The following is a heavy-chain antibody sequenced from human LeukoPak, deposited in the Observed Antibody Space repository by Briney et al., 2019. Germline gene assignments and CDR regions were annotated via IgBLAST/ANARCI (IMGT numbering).Heavy chain of an antibody. V-gene: IGHV3-74*01. Sequence: PGGSLRLSCAASGFTFSSYWMHWVRQAPGKGLVWVSRINSDGSSTTYADSVKGRFTISRDNAKNTLYLQMSSLTAEDTAVYYCARGGESTGYYYYYGMDVWGQGTTVTVSS. J-gene: IGHJ6*02. CDR2: INSDGSST. CDR1: GFTFSSYW. CDR3: ARGGESTGYYYYYGMDV. D-gene: IGHD3-9*01.